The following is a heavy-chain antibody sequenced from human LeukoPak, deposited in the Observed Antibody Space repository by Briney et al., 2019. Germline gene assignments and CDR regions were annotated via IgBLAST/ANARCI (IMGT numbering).Heavy chain of an antibody. D-gene: IGHD4-17*01. CDR2: IWYDGSNK. V-gene: IGHV3-33*01. CDR3: ARVSYGAFDY. Sequence: GGSLRLSCAASGFTFSSYGMHWVRQAPGKGLEWVAVIWYDGSNKYYADSVKGRFTISRDNAKNSLFLQMNSLRAEDTGVYYCARVSYGAFDYWGQGTLVTVSS. CDR1: GFTFSSYG. J-gene: IGHJ4*02.